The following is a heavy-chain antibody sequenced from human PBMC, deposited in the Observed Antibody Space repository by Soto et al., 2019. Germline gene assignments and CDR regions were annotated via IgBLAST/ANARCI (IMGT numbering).Heavy chain of an antibody. CDR2: IDPSDSYT. CDR3: ARQWTSSGSFRFVDH. Sequence: PGESLKISCKASGYSFTNYWLSWVRQMPGKGLEWMARIDPSDSYTFYSPSFQGHVTISADKSISTAYLQWSSLKASDTAIYYCARQWTSSGSFRFVDHWGQGTLVTVSS. CDR1: GYSFTNYW. J-gene: IGHJ4*02. V-gene: IGHV5-10-1*01. D-gene: IGHD1-26*01.